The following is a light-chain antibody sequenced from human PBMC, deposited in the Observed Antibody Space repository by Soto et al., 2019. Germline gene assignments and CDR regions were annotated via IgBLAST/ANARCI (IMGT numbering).Light chain of an antibody. J-gene: IGKJ5*01. Sequence: EIVVTQSPGALSLSKGERATLSCRASQSVSSSYLAWYQQKPGQPPRLLIYGASSRATGIPDRFSGSGSGTDFTLTISRLEPEDFAVFYCQHYDSLPITFGQGTRLAI. CDR1: QSVSSSY. CDR3: QHYDSLPIT. CDR2: GAS. V-gene: IGKV3-20*01.